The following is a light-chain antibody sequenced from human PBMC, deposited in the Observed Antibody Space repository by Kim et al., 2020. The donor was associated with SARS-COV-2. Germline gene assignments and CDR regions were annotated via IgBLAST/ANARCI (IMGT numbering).Light chain of an antibody. Sequence: SPGERAGLSCRPSQSVSSSYLAWYQQKPGQAPRLLIYGASSRATGIPDRFSGSGSGTDFTLTISRLEPEDFAVYYCQQYGSSPLTFGGGTKVDIK. V-gene: IGKV3-20*01. CDR3: QQYGSSPLT. CDR1: QSVSSSY. J-gene: IGKJ4*01. CDR2: GAS.